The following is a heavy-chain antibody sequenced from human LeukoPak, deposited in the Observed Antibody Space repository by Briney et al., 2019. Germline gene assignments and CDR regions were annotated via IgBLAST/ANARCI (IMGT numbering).Heavy chain of an antibody. CDR2: IRAGGGST. V-gene: IGHV3-23*01. CDR1: GFTFNNYA. Sequence: GGSLRLSCTASGFTFNNYAMSWVRQAPGKGLEWVSAIRAGGGSTYYADSVKGRFNISRDNSKNTLYLQMNSLRAEDTAVYYCARDLVVVVAATRKKIYYYYGMDVWGQGNTVTVSS. J-gene: IGHJ6*02. D-gene: IGHD2-15*01. CDR3: ARDLVVVVAATRKKIYYYYGMDV.